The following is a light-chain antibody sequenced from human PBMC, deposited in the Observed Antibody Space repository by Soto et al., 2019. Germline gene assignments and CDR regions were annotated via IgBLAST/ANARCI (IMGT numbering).Light chain of an antibody. CDR2: DAS. V-gene: IGKV3-11*01. Sequence: EIVLTQSPATLSLSPGERATLSCRASQSVSSYLVWFQQRPGQAPRLVIYDASKRATGIPARFSGSGSGTDFTLTISSLEPEDFAVYYCQQRSNWPLTFGGGTKVDIK. CDR3: QQRSNWPLT. J-gene: IGKJ4*01. CDR1: QSVSSY.